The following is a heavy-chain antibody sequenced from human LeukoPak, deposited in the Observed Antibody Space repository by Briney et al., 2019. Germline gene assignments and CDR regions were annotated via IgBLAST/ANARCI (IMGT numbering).Heavy chain of an antibody. CDR2: IYYSGST. J-gene: IGHJ6*02. Sequence: SETLSPTCTVSGGSISSSSYYWGWIRQPPGKGLEWIGSIYYSGSTYYNPSLKSRVTISVDKSKNQFSLKLSSVTAADTAVYYCARGGEAPHYGMDVWGQGTTVTVSS. CDR3: ARGGEAPHYGMDV. D-gene: IGHD5-12*01. V-gene: IGHV4-39*07. CDR1: GGSISSSSYY.